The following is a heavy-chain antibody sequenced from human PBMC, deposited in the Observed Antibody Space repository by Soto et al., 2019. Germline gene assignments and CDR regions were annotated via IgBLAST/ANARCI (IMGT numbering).Heavy chain of an antibody. V-gene: IGHV5-51*01. CDR2: IYPGDSDA. J-gene: IGHJ6*02. CDR3: ARSSSGMDV. CDR1: GYSFTNYW. Sequence: GESLKISCKGSGYSFTNYWIGWVRQKPGKGLEWMGIIYPGDSDARYSPSFQGQVTISAGKSIDSAYLQWSSLKASDTAIYYCARSSSGMDVWGQGTTVTVSS.